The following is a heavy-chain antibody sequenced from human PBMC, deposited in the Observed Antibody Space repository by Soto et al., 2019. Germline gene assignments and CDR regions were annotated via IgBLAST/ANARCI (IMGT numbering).Heavy chain of an antibody. D-gene: IGHD3-9*01. Sequence: QLQLQESGPGLVKPSETLSLTCSVSGDSINSDKYYWGWIRQPPGKGLEWIGSIYFRGNTYYNPSLQTRVTISLDKSKSQFSLKLNSVTAADSDVYFCARLEGLATISYYFDFWGQGALVTVSS. J-gene: IGHJ4*02. CDR1: GDSINSDKYY. CDR3: ARLEGLATISYYFDF. V-gene: IGHV4-39*01. CDR2: IYFRGNT.